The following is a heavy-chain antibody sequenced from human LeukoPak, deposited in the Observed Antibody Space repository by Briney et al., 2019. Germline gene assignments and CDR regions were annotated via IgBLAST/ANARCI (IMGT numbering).Heavy chain of an antibody. V-gene: IGHV3-30*18. J-gene: IGHJ5*02. CDR1: GFTFSSYG. Sequence: GGSLRLSCSASGFTFSSYGMNWVRQAPGKGLEWVAVISYDGSNKYYADSVKGRFTISRDNSKNTLYLQMNSLRAEDTAVYYCAKDAKQYCTSTSCKRSNWFDPWGQGTLSPSPQ. CDR2: ISYDGSNK. CDR3: AKDAKQYCTSTSCKRSNWFDP. D-gene: IGHD2-2*01.